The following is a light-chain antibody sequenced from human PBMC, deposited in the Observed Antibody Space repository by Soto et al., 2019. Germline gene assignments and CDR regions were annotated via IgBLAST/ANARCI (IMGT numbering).Light chain of an antibody. CDR2: DAS. CDR3: QQRSNWPIT. Sequence: EIVLTQSPATLSLSPGERATLSCRASQSVSSYLAWYQQKPSQAPRILIYDASNRATGIPARFSGSGSGTDFTLTISSLEPEDFAVYYCQQRSNWPITFGQGTRLEIK. J-gene: IGKJ5*01. CDR1: QSVSSY. V-gene: IGKV3-11*01.